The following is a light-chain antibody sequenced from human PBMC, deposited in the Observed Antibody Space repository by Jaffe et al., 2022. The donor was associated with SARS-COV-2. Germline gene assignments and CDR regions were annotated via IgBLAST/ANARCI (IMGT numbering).Light chain of an antibody. Sequence: SYVLAQPPSVSVAPGKTARITCGGDNIGSKSVHWYQQKPGQAPVLVIYYDSDRPSGIPERFSGSNSGNTATLTISRVEAGDEADYYCQVWESGSDHFVFGTGTKVTVL. CDR2: YDS. J-gene: IGLJ1*01. CDR3: QVWESGSDHFV. V-gene: IGLV3-21*01. CDR1: NIGSKS.